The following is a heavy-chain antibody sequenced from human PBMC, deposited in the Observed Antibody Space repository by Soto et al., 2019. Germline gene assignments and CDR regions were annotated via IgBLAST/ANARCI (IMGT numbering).Heavy chain of an antibody. V-gene: IGHV4-4*02. J-gene: IGHJ6*02. CDR1: GGSISSSNW. CDR2: IYHSGST. D-gene: IGHD2-2*01. Sequence: QVQLQESGPGLVKPSGTLSLTCVVSGGSISSSNWWSWVRQPPGKGLEWIGEIYHSGSTNYNPSLTSRVTISVDKSKNQSSLKLSTVTAADTAVYYCARVVGGYYYGMDVWGQGTTVTVSS. CDR3: ARVVGGYYYGMDV.